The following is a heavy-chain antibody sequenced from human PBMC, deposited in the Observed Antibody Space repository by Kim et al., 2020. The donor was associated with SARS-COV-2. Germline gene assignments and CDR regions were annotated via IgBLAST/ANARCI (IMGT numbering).Heavy chain of an antibody. Sequence: SVKVSCKASGGTFSSYAISWVRQAPGQGLEWMGGIIPIFGTANYAQKFQGRVTITADESTSTAYMELSSLRSEDTAVYYCARDRYDFWSGPRSDYYYGMDVWGQGTTVTVSS. CDR2: IIPIFGTA. CDR1: GGTFSSYA. J-gene: IGHJ6*02. D-gene: IGHD3-3*01. CDR3: ARDRYDFWSGPRSDYYYGMDV. V-gene: IGHV1-69*13.